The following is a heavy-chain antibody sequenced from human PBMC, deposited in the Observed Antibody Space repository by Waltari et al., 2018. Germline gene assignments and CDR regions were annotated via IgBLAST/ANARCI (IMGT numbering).Heavy chain of an antibody. V-gene: IGHV1-8*01. CDR3: ARDPSGVLAY. Sequence: QVQLVQSGAEVKKPGASVKVSCKASGYTFTSYEINWVRQATGQGLEWMGWMNPNGGNTGYAQNFQGRVIMTRNTSISIAYMELSSLRSDDTAIYYCARDPSGVLAYWGQGTLVTVSS. CDR2: MNPNGGNT. D-gene: IGHD2-15*01. J-gene: IGHJ4*02. CDR1: GYTFTSYE.